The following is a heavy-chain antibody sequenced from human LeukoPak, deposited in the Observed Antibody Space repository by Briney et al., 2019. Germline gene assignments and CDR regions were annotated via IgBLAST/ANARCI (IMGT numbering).Heavy chain of an antibody. V-gene: IGHV1-8*02. CDR3: ARGYSSSWHSNVYFDY. J-gene: IGHJ4*02. CDR1: GYTFTDYF. CDR2: INPNSGNT. D-gene: IGHD6-13*01. Sequence: ASVKVSCKASGYTFTDYFMHWVRQAPGQGLEWMGWINPNSGNTGYAQKFQGRVTMARNTSISTAYMELSSLKSEATAVYYCARGYSSSWHSNVYFDYWGQGTLVTVSS.